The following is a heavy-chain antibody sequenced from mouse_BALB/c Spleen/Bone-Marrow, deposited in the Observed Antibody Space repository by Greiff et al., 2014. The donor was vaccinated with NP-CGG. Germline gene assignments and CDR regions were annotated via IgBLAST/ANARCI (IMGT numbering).Heavy chain of an antibody. CDR2: INPSSGYT. CDR3: ARERNWDSFAY. D-gene: IGHD4-1*01. J-gene: IGHJ3*01. V-gene: IGHV1-4*01. Sequence: QVQLKESGAELARPGASVKMSCKASGYTFTSYTMHWVKQRPGQGPEWIGYINPSSGYTNYNQKFKDKATLTADKSSSTAYMQLSSLTSEDSAVYYCARERNWDSFAYWGQGTLVTVSA. CDR1: GYTFTSYT.